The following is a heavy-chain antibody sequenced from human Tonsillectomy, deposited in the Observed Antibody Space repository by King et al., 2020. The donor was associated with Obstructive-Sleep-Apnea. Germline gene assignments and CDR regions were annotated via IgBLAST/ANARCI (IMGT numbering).Heavy chain of an antibody. Sequence: VQLQESGPGLVEPSETLSLTCTVSGASVSSCYWSWIRQPAGKGLEWIGRIYTSGNTDYNPSLKSRVTMSVDTSKNQFSLKVTTVTAADTAVYFCARVGETVYYYYGMDVWGQGTTVTVSS. CDR1: GASVSSCY. J-gene: IGHJ6*02. CDR3: ARVGETVYYYYGMDV. V-gene: IGHV4-4*07. CDR2: IYTSGNT. D-gene: IGHD1-1*01.